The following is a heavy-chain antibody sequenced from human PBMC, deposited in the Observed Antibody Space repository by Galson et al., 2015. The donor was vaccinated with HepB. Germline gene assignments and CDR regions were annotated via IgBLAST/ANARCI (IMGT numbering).Heavy chain of an antibody. CDR3: ARFGYYDFWSGYHYYYGMDV. D-gene: IGHD3-3*01. CDR2: TYYRSKWHN. V-gene: IGHV6-1*01. J-gene: IGHJ6*02. Sequence: CAISEDSVSSNSAAWNWIRQSPSRGLEWLGRTYYRSKWHNDYAVSVKSRITINPDTSKNQFSLQLNSVTPEDTAVYYCARFGYYDFWSGYHYYYGMDVWGQGTTVTVSS. CDR1: EDSVSSNSAA.